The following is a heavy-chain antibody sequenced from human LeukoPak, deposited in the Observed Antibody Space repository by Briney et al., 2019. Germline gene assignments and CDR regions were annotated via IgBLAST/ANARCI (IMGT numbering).Heavy chain of an antibody. CDR3: ARFVYVITMVRGVNNYYGMDV. CDR2: MNPNSGNT. Sequence: ASVNVSCKASGYTFTSYDINWVRQATGQGLEWMGWMNPNSGNTGYAQKFQGRVTMTRNTSISTAYMELSSLRSEDTAVYYCARFVYVITMVRGVNNYYGMDVWGQGTTVTVSS. D-gene: IGHD3-10*01. V-gene: IGHV1-8*01. CDR1: GYTFTSYD. J-gene: IGHJ6*02.